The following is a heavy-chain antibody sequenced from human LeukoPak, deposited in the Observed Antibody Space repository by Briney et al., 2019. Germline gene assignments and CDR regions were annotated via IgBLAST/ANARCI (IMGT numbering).Heavy chain of an antibody. V-gene: IGHV4-39*07. CDR1: GGSISSSTYY. Sequence: SETLSLTCTVSGGSISSSTYYWGWIRQPPGKGLEWIGSIYYSGNTYYKPSLKSRVTISVDTSRNQFSLKLTSVTAADTAMYYCARVFKRVITFGEVIVNPKYYLDYWGQGTLVTVSP. D-gene: IGHD3-16*02. CDR2: IYYSGNT. J-gene: IGHJ4*02. CDR3: ARVFKRVITFGEVIVNPKYYLDY.